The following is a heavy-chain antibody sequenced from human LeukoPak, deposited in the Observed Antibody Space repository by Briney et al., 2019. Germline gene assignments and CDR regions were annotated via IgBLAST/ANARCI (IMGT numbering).Heavy chain of an antibody. V-gene: IGHV1-2*02. J-gene: IGHJ5*02. D-gene: IGHD4-11*01. CDR1: GYTFTGYY. CDR2: INPNSGGT. Sequence: GASVKVSCKASGYTFTGYYMHWVRQAHGQGLEWMGWINPNSGGTNYAQKFQGRVTMTRDTSISTAYMELSRLRSDDTAVYYCARDSRHDYSNRFDPWGQGTLVTVSS. CDR3: ARDSRHDYSNRFDP.